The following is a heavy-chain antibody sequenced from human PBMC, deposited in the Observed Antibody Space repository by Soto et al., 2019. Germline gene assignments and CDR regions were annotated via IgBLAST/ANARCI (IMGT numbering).Heavy chain of an antibody. CDR2: ISYDGSNK. V-gene: IGHV3-30*18. J-gene: IGHJ4*02. D-gene: IGHD3-22*01. CDR1: GFTFSSYG. Sequence: GGSLRLSCAASGFTFSSYGIHWVRQAPGKGLEWVALISYDGSNKYYADSVKGRFTISRDNSKNTLNLQMNSLRAEDKAMYYSAKDAPYYYDSSGYYGPFDYGGRGTLVTVSS. CDR3: AKDAPYYYDSSGYYGPFDY.